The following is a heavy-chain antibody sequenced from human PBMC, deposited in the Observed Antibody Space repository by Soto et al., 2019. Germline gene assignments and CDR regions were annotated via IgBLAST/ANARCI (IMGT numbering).Heavy chain of an antibody. D-gene: IGHD6-19*01. CDR1: GFTFSSYG. CDR2: ISYDGSNK. V-gene: IGHV3-30*18. Sequence: ESGGGVVQPGRSLRLSCAASGFTFSSYGMHWVRQAPGKGLEWVAVISYDGSNKYYADSVKGRFTISRDNSKNTLYLQMNSLRAEDTAVYYCAKDASPIAVAGMDYWGQGTLVTVSS. J-gene: IGHJ4*02. CDR3: AKDASPIAVAGMDY.